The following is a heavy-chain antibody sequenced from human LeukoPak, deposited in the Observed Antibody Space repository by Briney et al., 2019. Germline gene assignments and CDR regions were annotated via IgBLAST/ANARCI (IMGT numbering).Heavy chain of an antibody. D-gene: IGHD4-17*01. Sequence: SETLSLTCTVSGGSISSGDYYWSWIRQPPGTGLEWIGYIYYSGSTYYNPSLKSRVTISVDTSKNQFSLKLSSVTAADTAVYYCARETPYGDYTYYFDYWGQGTLVTVSS. V-gene: IGHV4-30-4*01. J-gene: IGHJ4*02. CDR3: ARETPYGDYTYYFDY. CDR2: IYYSGST. CDR1: GGSISSGDYY.